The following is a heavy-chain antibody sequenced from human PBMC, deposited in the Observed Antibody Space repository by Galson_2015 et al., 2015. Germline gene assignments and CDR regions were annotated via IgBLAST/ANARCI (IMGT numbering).Heavy chain of an antibody. J-gene: IGHJ4*02. CDR1: GFTFTSYA. CDR3: ARDPHDCRFDH. D-gene: IGHD2-21*02. Sequence: SVKVSCKASGFTFTSYAIHWVRQAPGHRLEWMGWINAASGNTLYSQKFQGRITFSRDTSASAAYMEISSLRSEDTAVYYCARDPHDCRFDHWGQGTLVTVSS. CDR2: INAASGNT. V-gene: IGHV1-3*01.